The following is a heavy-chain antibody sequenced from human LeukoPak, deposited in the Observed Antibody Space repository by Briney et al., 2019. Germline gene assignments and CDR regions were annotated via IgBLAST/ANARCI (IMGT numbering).Heavy chain of an antibody. CDR3: ARGADWFDP. J-gene: IGHJ5*02. Sequence: PSETLSLTCTVSGGSISSYYWSWLRQPAGKGQGWIGYIYYSGSTNYNPSLKSRVTISVDTSKNQVSLKLISVTAAATAVYYCARGADWFDPWGQGTLVTVSS. CDR1: GGSISSYY. CDR2: IYYSGST. V-gene: IGHV4-59*01.